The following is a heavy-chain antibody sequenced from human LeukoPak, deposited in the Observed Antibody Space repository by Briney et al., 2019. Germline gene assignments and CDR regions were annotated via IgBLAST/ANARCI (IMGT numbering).Heavy chain of an antibody. CDR3: ARAGNVGATTFFDY. CDR2: FDPEDGET. D-gene: IGHD1-26*01. Sequence: ASVKVSCKVSGYTLTELSMHWVRQAPGKGLEWMGGFDPEDGETIYAQKFQGRVTMTEDTSTDTAYMELSSLRSEDTAVYYCARAGNVGATTFFDYWGQGTLVTVSS. CDR1: GYTLTELS. V-gene: IGHV1-24*01. J-gene: IGHJ4*02.